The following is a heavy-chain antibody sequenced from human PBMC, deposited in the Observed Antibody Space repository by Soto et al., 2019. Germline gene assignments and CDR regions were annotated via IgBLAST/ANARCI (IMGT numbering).Heavy chain of an antibody. CDR2: IYYSGST. J-gene: IGHJ4*02. CDR1: GGSISSSSHY. Sequence: SETLSLTCTVSGGSISSSSHYWGWIRQPPGKGLEWIGSIYYSGSTYYNPSLKSRVTISVDTSKNQFSLKLSSVTAADTAVYYCTRGATTVVGFDYWGQGTLVTVSS. V-gene: IGHV4-39*01. D-gene: IGHD1-26*01. CDR3: TRGATTVVGFDY.